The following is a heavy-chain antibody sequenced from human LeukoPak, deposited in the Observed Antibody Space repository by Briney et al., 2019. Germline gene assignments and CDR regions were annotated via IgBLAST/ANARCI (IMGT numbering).Heavy chain of an antibody. D-gene: IGHD1-26*01. J-gene: IGHJ4*02. CDR2: ISSSSSSR. Sequence: GALRLSCAASGFTFSSYSMNWVRQAPGKGLEWVSSISSSSSSRYYADSVKGRFTISRDNAKNSLYLQMNSLRAEDTAVYYCARDFSSGSYYGDYFFDYWGQGTLVTVSS. V-gene: IGHV3-21*01. CDR3: ARDFSSGSYYGDYFFDY. CDR1: GFTFSSYS.